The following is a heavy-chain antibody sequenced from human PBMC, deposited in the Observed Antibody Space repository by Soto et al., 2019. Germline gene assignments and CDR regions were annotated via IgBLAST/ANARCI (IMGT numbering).Heavy chain of an antibody. V-gene: IGHV1-18*01. CDR1: GYTFTNYG. CDR3: AREGPYMIVVVPPRSDAFDI. D-gene: IGHD3-22*01. Sequence: ASVKVSCKASGYTFTNYGFSWVRQAPGQGLEWMGWISGYNGNTKYAEKFQGRVTMTTDTSTSTAHMELRSLRSEDTAVYYCAREGPYMIVVVPPRSDAFDIWGQGTMVTVSS. J-gene: IGHJ3*02. CDR2: ISGYNGNT.